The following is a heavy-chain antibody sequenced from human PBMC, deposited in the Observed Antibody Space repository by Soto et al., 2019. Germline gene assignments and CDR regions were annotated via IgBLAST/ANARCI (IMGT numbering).Heavy chain of an antibody. V-gene: IGHV3-43*01. J-gene: IGHJ2*01. CDR1: GFTFDDYT. CDR3: AKNHWYFDL. Sequence: EVQLVASGGVVVQPGGSLRLSCAASGFTFDDYTMHWVRQAPGKGLEWGSLISWDGGSTDYADSVKGRFTISRDNSKNSLYLQMNSLRTEDTALYYCAKNHWYFDLWGRGTLVTVSS. CDR2: ISWDGGST.